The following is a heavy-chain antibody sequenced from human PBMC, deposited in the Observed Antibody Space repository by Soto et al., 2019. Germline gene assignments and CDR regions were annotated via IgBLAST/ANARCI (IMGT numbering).Heavy chain of an antibody. Sequence: GGSLRLSCAASGFTFSSYSMNWVRQAPGKGLEWVSYISSSSSTIYYADSVKGRFTISRDNAKNSLYLQMNSLRDEDTAVYYCARRMSNRALLYQPYEEGAYYYYGMDVWGQGTTVTVSS. J-gene: IGHJ6*02. CDR1: GFTFSSYS. V-gene: IGHV3-48*02. CDR2: ISSSSSTI. CDR3: ARRMSNRALLYQPYEEGAYYYYGMDV. D-gene: IGHD2-2*01.